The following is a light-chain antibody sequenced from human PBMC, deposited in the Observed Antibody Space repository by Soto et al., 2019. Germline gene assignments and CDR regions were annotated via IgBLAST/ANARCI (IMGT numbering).Light chain of an antibody. CDR2: GAS. CDR1: QSVSSSY. J-gene: IGKJ5*01. V-gene: IGKV3-20*01. Sequence: WATHSSRTSQSVSSSYIAWYQQRPGQTPSLLIYGASTRATGIPDRFSGSGSGTHFTLTISRLEPGDFAVYYCQHFGGTIFTFGHGTRLEIK. CDR3: QHFGGTIFT.